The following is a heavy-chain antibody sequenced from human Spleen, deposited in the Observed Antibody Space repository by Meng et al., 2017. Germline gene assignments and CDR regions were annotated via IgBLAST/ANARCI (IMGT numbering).Heavy chain of an antibody. CDR1: GYNFPDYW. CDR2: IDPKSGDT. Sequence: QGGLVHAGSEVKKPGGSVKFSCKPSGYNFPDYWLHWVRRAPGQGLEWMGRIDPKSGDTHYAQRFQGRVTMTGDTSISTAYMELSGLRSDDTAMYYCARDEDISAAGKLFGDYWGQGTLVTVSS. V-gene: IGHV1-2*06. D-gene: IGHD6-13*01. CDR3: ARDEDISAAGKLFGDY. J-gene: IGHJ4*02.